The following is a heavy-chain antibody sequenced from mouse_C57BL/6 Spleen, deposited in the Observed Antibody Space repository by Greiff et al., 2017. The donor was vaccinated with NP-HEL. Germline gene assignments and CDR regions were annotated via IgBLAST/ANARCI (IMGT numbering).Heavy chain of an antibody. CDR2: IYPYNGVS. CDR3: AKYDYDPVRYFDV. V-gene: IGHV1-31*01. D-gene: IGHD2-4*01. J-gene: IGHJ1*03. CDR1: GYSFTGYY. Sequence: VQLQQSGPELLKPGASVKISCKASGYSFTGYYMHWVKQSHGNILDWIGYIYPYNGVSSYYQKFKGKATLTVDKSSSTAYMELRSLTSEDSAVYYCAKYDYDPVRYFDVWGTGTTVTVSS.